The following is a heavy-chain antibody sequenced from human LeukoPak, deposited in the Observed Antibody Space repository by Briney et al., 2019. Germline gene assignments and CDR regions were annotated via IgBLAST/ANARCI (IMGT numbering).Heavy chain of an antibody. CDR3: ARGGYAHYYGMDV. V-gene: IGHV3-53*01. J-gene: IGHJ6*02. CDR2: IYSGGTT. Sequence: AGGSLRLSCAASGFTVSTNYMSWVRQAPGKGLEWVSVIYSGGTTNYADSVKGRFTISRDNSKNTVYLQMNSLRAEDTAVYYCARGGYAHYYGMDVWGQGTTVTVSS. D-gene: IGHD5-18*01. CDR1: GFTVSTNY.